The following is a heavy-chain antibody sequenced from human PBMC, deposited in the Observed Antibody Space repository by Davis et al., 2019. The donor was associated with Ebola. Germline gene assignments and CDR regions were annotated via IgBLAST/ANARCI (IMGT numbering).Heavy chain of an antibody. CDR2: IHAGNGDT. V-gene: IGHV1-3*01. CDR3: AREGSGWHGGLDS. Sequence: ASVKVSCKASGYTFINHAMHWVRQAPGQSLEWMGWIHAGNGDTKYSLKLQDRVTITRDTSASIAYMEVSSLISGDTAMYYCAREGSGWHGGLDSWGQGTLVTVSS. D-gene: IGHD6-19*01. J-gene: IGHJ4*02. CDR1: GYTFINHA.